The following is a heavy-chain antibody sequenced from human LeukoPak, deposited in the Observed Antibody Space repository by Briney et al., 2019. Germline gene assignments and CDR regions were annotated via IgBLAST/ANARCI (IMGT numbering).Heavy chain of an antibody. CDR1: GYTFTSYD. D-gene: IGHD7-27*01. Sequence: ASVKVSCKASGYTFTSYDINWVRQATGQGLEWMGWINPNSGGTNYAQKFQGWVTMTRDTSISTAYMELSRLRSDDTAVYYCARDRELGYYYYGMDVWGQGTTVTVSS. J-gene: IGHJ6*02. CDR2: INPNSGGT. V-gene: IGHV1-2*04. CDR3: ARDRELGYYYYGMDV.